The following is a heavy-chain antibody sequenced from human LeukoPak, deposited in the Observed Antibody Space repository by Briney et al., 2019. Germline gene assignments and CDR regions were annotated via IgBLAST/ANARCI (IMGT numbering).Heavy chain of an antibody. D-gene: IGHD2-15*01. Sequence: GASVKVSCKASGYTFTGYYMHWVRQAPGQGLEWMGWINPNSGGTNYAQKFQGRVTMTRDTSISTAYMELSRLRSDDTGVYYCAIPRPYCSGGSCYLDYWGQGTLVTVSS. CDR3: AIPRPYCSGGSCYLDY. CDR1: GYTFTGYY. CDR2: INPNSGGT. J-gene: IGHJ4*02. V-gene: IGHV1-2*02.